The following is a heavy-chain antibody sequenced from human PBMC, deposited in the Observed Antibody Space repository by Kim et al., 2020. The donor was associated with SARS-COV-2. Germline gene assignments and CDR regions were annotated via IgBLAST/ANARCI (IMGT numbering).Heavy chain of an antibody. D-gene: IGHD3-10*01. Sequence: SETLSLTCTVSGGSISSYYWSWIRQPPGKGLEWIGYIYYSGSTNYNPSLKSRVTISVDTSKNQFSLKLSSVTAADTAVYYCARVLDGSGSYYLGPYYYYYYGMDVWGQGTTVTVSS. CDR3: ARVLDGSGSYYLGPYYYYYYGMDV. CDR1: GGSISSYY. V-gene: IGHV4-59*01. CDR2: IYYSGST. J-gene: IGHJ6*02.